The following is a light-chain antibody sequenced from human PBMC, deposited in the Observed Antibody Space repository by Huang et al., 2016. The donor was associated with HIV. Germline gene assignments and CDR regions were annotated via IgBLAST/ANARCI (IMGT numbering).Light chain of an antibody. CDR2: GAY. CDR3: LQYDRSPLT. CDR1: QSLRDTY. V-gene: IGKV3-20*01. J-gene: IGKJ4*01. Sequence: EIVLTQSPGPLSLSPGETAIFSCRASQSLRDTYIAWYQQSPGQAPRLLIYGAYSRATGIPDRFSGSGSGTDFTLTINRLEPQDFAVYFCLQYDRSPLTFGGGTKVEL.